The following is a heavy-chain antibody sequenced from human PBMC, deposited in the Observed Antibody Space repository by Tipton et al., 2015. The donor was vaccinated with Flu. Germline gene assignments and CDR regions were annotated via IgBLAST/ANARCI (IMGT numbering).Heavy chain of an antibody. CDR1: GFAFENHA. V-gene: IGHV3-30*02. CDR3: AKTETDDFDY. D-gene: IGHD5-24*01. CDR2: IRHDGSKK. Sequence: SLRLSCATSGFAFENHAMHWVRQAPGKGLEWVACIRHDGSKKFYVDSVKGRFTISRDNSKKTLLLRMNSLRPEDTAVYYCAKTETDDFDYWGQGTLVTVSS. J-gene: IGHJ4*02.